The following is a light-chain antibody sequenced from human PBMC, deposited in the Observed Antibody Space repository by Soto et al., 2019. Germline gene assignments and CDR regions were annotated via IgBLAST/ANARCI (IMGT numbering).Light chain of an antibody. CDR2: GAS. Sequence: EIVMTQSPATLSVSPGERATLSCRASQSVSSNLAWYQQKPGQAPRLLIYGASTRATGIPARFSGSGSGTEFTLTISSLRSEDFAVYYCQQYNNWRRTFGQGTRWIS. J-gene: IGKJ1*01. CDR3: QQYNNWRRT. V-gene: IGKV3-15*01. CDR1: QSVSSN.